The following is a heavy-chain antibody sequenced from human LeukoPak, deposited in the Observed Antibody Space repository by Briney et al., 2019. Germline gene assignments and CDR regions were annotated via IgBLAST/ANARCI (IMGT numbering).Heavy chain of an antibody. V-gene: IGHV3-30-3*01. CDR2: ISYDGSNK. D-gene: IGHD3-10*01. CDR1: GFTFSSYA. CDR3: ARGPGRGNAFDI. Sequence: GGSLRLSCAASGFTFSSYAMHWVRQAPGKGLEWVAVISYDGSNKYYADSVKGRFTISRDNSKNTLYLQMNSLRAEDTAVYYCARGPGRGNAFDIWGQGTMVTVSS. J-gene: IGHJ3*02.